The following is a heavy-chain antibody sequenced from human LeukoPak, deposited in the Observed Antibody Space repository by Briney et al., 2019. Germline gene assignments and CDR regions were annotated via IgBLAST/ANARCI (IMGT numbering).Heavy chain of an antibody. Sequence: GGSLRLSCAASGFTFSSYGMHWVRQAPGKGLEWVSGINWNGGSTGYADSVKGRFTISRDNAKNSLYLQMNSLRAEDTALYYCARALPDFGTYYYGSGARRGMDVWGQGTTVTVSS. CDR3: ARALPDFGTYYYGSGARRGMDV. CDR1: GFTFSSYG. J-gene: IGHJ6*02. CDR2: INWNGGST. D-gene: IGHD3-10*01. V-gene: IGHV3-20*04.